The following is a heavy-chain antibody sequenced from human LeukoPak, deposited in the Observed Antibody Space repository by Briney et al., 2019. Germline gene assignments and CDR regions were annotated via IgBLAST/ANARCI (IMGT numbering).Heavy chain of an antibody. CDR1: GFTFSSYE. CDR2: ISSSGSTI. J-gene: IGHJ4*02. D-gene: IGHD1-26*01. V-gene: IGHV3-48*03. Sequence: GGSLRLSCAASGFTFSSYEMNWVRQAPGKGLEWVSYISSSGSTIYYADSVKGRSTISRDNAKNSLYLQMNSLRAEDTAVYYCARESGSAGDFDYWGQGTLVTVSS. CDR3: ARESGSAGDFDY.